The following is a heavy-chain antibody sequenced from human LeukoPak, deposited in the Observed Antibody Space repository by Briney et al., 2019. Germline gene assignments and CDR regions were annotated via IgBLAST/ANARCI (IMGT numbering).Heavy chain of an antibody. CDR3: ARLVPYGSGRGWFDP. J-gene: IGHJ5*02. D-gene: IGHD3-10*01. CDR2: IIPNSGDT. CDR1: GYTFTGYH. V-gene: IGHV1-2*02. Sequence: GASVKVSCKASGYTFTGYHMHWVRQAPGQGLEWMGWIIPNSGDTNYAQNFQGRVTMTRDTSITTAYMELSGPTADDTAVYYCARLVPYGSGRGWFDPWGQGTLVTVSS.